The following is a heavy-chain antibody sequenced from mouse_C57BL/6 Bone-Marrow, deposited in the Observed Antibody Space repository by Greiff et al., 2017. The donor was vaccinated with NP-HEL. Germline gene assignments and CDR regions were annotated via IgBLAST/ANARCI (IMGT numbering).Heavy chain of an antibody. D-gene: IGHD1-1*01. CDR2: IHPNSGST. J-gene: IGHJ2*01. V-gene: IGHV1-64*01. CDR3: ARGDYGSRYEVGY. CDR1: GYTFTSYW. Sequence: VQLQQPGAELVKPGASVKLSCKASGYTFTSYWMHWVKQRPGQGLEWIGMIHPNSGSTNYNEKFKSKATLTVDKSSSTDYMQLSSLTSEDSAVYDCARGDYGSRYEVGYWGQGTTLTVSS.